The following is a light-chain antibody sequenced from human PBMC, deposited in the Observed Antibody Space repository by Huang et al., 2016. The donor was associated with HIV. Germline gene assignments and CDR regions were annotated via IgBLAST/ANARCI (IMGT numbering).Light chain of an antibody. CDR2: LGS. Sequence: EIVMTHSPLSLPVTPGEPASISYNSSQGVLHSNGYNYLDWYLQKPGQSPQLLIYLGSSRASGIPDRFSGGGSDTEFTLKISRVEAEDVGVYYCMQALRSITFGQGTRLEIK. CDR3: MQALRSIT. J-gene: IGKJ5*01. CDR1: QGVLHSNGYNY. V-gene: IGKV2-28*01.